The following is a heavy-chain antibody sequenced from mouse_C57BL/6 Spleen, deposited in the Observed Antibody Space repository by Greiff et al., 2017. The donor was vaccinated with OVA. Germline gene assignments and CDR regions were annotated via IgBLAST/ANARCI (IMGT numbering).Heavy chain of an antibody. CDR2: ISSGGSYT. Sequence: EVHLVESGGDLVKPGGSLKLSCAASGFTFSSYGMSWVRQTPDKRLEWVATISSGGSYTYYPDSVKGRFTISRDNAKNTLYLQMSSLKSEDTAMYYCARQGITTVERVYAMDYWGQGTSVTVSS. CDR3: ARQGITTVERVYAMDY. J-gene: IGHJ4*01. D-gene: IGHD1-1*01. V-gene: IGHV5-6*01. CDR1: GFTFSSYG.